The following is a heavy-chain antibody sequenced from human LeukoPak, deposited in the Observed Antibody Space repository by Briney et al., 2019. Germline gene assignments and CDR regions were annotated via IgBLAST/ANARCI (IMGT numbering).Heavy chain of an antibody. CDR2: INGYGSST. D-gene: IGHD5-18*01. CDR3: ARDAPGNTALDY. V-gene: IGHV3-74*01. J-gene: IGHJ4*02. Sequence: GGSLRLSCAASGFTFVSYWLHWVRQAPGKGLVWVSRINGYGSSTDFADSVKGRFTISRDNAKNTLYLQMNSLRAEDTAVYYCARDAPGNTALDYWGQGTLVTVSS. CDR1: GFTFVSYW.